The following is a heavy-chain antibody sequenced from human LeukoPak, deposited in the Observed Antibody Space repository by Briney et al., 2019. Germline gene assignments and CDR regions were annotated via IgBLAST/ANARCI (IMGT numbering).Heavy chain of an antibody. V-gene: IGHV3-7*03. CDR1: GSTFSNYW. CDR3: ARATESSIDY. D-gene: IGHD2-2*01. Sequence: GGSLRLSCAASGSTFSNYWMSWVRQAPGKGLEWVGNIKEDGSEKYYVDSVKGRFTISRDNAKNSLYLQMNSLRAKDTAMYYCARATESSIDYWGQGTLATVSS. J-gene: IGHJ4*02. CDR2: IKEDGSEK.